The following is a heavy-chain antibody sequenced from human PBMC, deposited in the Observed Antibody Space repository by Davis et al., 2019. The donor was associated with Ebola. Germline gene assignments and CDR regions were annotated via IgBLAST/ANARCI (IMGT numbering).Heavy chain of an antibody. V-gene: IGHV6-1*01. CDR1: GDSVSSNRAA. D-gene: IGHD6-19*01. CDR3: ARENRIAVAEPFYY. J-gene: IGHJ4*02. Sequence: HSQTLSLTCAISGDSVSSNRAAWNWIRQSPSRGLEWLGRTYFRSKWYYDYAVSVKSRITINPDTSKNQFSLQLNSVTPEDTAVYYCARENRIAVAEPFYYWGQGTLVTVSS. CDR2: TYFRSKWYY.